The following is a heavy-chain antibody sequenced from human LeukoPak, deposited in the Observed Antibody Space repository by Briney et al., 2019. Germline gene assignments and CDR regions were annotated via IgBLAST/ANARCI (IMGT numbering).Heavy chain of an antibody. D-gene: IGHD2-21*02. CDR1: GFTFSNSA. CDR2: IGSGGRPT. CDR3: AKEPPNCGADCHSLIEY. V-gene: IGHV3-23*01. J-gene: IGHJ4*02. Sequence: PGGSLRLSCVASGFTFSNSAMIWVRQAPGKGLEWVSVIGSGGRPTYYADSVKDRFTISRDNSKDTLYLQMNSLRDEDTAVYYCAKEPPNCGADCHSLIEYWGQGSLVTVSS.